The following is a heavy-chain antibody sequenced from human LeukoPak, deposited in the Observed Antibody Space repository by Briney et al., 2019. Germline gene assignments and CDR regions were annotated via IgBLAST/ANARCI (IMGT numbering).Heavy chain of an antibody. Sequence: GASVKVSCKASGGTLCSYAISWVRQAPGQGLEWMGRIIPILGIANYAQKFQGRVTITADKSTSTAYMELSSLRSEDTAVYYCARDGGPDYDFWSRSTPFDYWGQGTLVTVSS. J-gene: IGHJ4*02. CDR1: GGTLCSYA. CDR2: IIPILGIA. CDR3: ARDGGPDYDFWSRSTPFDY. D-gene: IGHD3-3*01. V-gene: IGHV1-69*04.